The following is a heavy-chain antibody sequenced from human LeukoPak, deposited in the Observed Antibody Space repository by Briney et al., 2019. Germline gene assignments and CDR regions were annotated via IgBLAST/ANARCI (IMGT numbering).Heavy chain of an antibody. J-gene: IGHJ4*02. Sequence: GGSLRLSCAASGFTFSSYSMNWVRQAPGKGLEWVSYISSGTSIIYYADSVKGRFTISRDNAKNLLYLQMNSLRAEDTAVYYCARHRDCSGGSCEYFDYWGQGALATVSS. D-gene: IGHD2-15*01. CDR1: GFTFSSYS. CDR2: ISSGTSII. CDR3: ARHRDCSGGSCEYFDY. V-gene: IGHV3-48*04.